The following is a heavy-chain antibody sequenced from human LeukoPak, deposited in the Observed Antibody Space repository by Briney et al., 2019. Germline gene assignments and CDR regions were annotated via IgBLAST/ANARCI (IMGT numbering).Heavy chain of an antibody. CDR1: GFTFSSYA. CDR3: AKDKRAGTYYYYYMDV. J-gene: IGHJ6*03. D-gene: IGHD1-1*01. Sequence: GGSLRRSCAASGFTFSSYAMRWVRQAPGKGLEWVSAISGSGGSTYYADSVKGRFTISRDNSKNTLYLQMNSLRAEDTAVYYCAKDKRAGTYYYYYMDVWGKGTTVTVSS. V-gene: IGHV3-23*01. CDR2: ISGSGGST.